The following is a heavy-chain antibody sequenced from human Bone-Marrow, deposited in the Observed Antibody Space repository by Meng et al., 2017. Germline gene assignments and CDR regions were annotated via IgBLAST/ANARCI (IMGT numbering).Heavy chain of an antibody. D-gene: IGHD1-26*01. Sequence: QVKLVERRAEVKKPGSSVKVPGKASGGTFRSYAISWVRKAPGQRLEWMGGIIPIFGTANYAQKFQGRVTITADESTSTAYMELRSLRSDDTAVYYCVKEWELGSFDYWGQGTLVTVSS. CDR1: GGTFRSYA. V-gene: IGHV1-69*01. J-gene: IGHJ4*02. CDR3: VKEWELGSFDY. CDR2: IIPIFGTA.